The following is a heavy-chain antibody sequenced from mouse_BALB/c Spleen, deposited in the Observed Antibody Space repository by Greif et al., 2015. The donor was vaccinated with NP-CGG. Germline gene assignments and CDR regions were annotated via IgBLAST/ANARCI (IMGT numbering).Heavy chain of an antibody. V-gene: IGHV1S81*02. Sequence: VKLMESGAELVKPGASVKLSCKASGYTFTSYWMHWVKQRPGQGLEWIGEINPSNGRTNYNEKFKSKATLTVDKSSSTAYMQLSSLTSEDSAVYYCAIYYGYYYYAMDYWGQGTSVTVSS. CDR2: INPSNGRT. CDR3: AIYYGYYYYAMDY. J-gene: IGHJ4*01. CDR1: GYTFTSYW. D-gene: IGHD2-2*01.